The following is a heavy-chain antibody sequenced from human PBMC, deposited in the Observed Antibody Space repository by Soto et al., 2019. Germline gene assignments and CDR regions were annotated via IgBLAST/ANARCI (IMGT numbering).Heavy chain of an antibody. V-gene: IGHV3-66*01. J-gene: IGHJ4*02. Sequence: EVQLVESGGGLVQPGGSLRLSCVASGFTVSRTDMSWVRQAPGKGLEWVSVIYSGGATYSGDSVKGRFTISRDNSMNTLYLQMNSLRVEDTAVYHCVRGQYYGDNDLVLVEWGQGTLVTVS. D-gene: IGHD4-17*01. CDR3: VRGQYYGDNDLVLVE. CDR1: GFTVSRTD. CDR2: IYSGGAT.